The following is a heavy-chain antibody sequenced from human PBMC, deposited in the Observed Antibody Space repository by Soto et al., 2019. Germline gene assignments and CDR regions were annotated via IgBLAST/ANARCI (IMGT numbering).Heavy chain of an antibody. CDR3: ASGYGSGSYYSAMYYYYYGMDV. V-gene: IGHV4-39*01. CDR2: IYYSGST. Sequence: SETLSLTCTVSGGSISSSSYYWGWIRQPPGKGLERIGSIYYSGSTYYNPSLKSRVTISVDTSKNQFTLKLSSVTAADSAVYFCASGYGSGSYYSAMYYYYYGMDVWGQGTTVT. CDR1: GGSISSSSYY. D-gene: IGHD3-10*01. J-gene: IGHJ6*02.